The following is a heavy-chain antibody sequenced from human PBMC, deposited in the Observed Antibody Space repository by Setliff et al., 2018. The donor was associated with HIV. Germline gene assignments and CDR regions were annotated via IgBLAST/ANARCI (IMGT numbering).Heavy chain of an antibody. CDR1: GYIFTIYA. V-gene: IGHV1-3*01. J-gene: IGHJ4*02. Sequence: ASVKVSCKASGYIFTIYAIHWVRQAPGQRLEWMGWINGGNGNTKYSQKFQGRVTITRDATASTAYMELTSLRSEGTAAYYCARTDYGGNSGGNYFDYWGQGSLVTVS. D-gene: IGHD4-17*01. CDR2: INGGNGNT. CDR3: ARTDYGGNSGGNYFDY.